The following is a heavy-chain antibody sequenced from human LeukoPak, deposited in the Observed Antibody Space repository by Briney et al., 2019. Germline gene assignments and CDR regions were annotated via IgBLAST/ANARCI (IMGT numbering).Heavy chain of an antibody. V-gene: IGHV4-61*01. D-gene: IGHD5-24*01. CDR2: IYYSGST. CDR3: AREDGYNEEFDY. Sequence: SVTLSLTCTVSGGSVSSGSYYWSWIRQPPGKGLEWIGYIYYSGSTNYNPSLKSRVTISVDTSKNQFSLKLSSVTAADTAVYYCAREDGYNEEFDYWGQGTLVTVSS. CDR1: GGSVSSGSYY. J-gene: IGHJ4*02.